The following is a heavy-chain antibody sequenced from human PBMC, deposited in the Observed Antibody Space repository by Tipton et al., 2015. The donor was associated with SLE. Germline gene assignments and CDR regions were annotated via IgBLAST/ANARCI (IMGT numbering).Heavy chain of an antibody. V-gene: IGHV4-4*07. Sequence: TLSLTCTVSGGSISSYYWSWIRQPAGKGLEWIGRIYTSGSTNYNPSLKSRVTMSVDTSKNQFSLKLSSVTAADTAVYYCARDSTMAPYYDFWSGYLNWFDPWGQGTLVTVSS. CDR2: IYTSGST. CDR1: GGSISSYY. CDR3: ARDSTMAPYYDFWSGYLNWFDP. D-gene: IGHD3-3*01. J-gene: IGHJ5*02.